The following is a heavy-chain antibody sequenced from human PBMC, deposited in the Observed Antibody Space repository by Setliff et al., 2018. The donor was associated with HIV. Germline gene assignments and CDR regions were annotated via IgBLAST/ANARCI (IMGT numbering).Heavy chain of an antibody. D-gene: IGHD3-16*01. CDR1: GGSFSGHY. Sequence: SETLSLTCAVYGGSFSGHYWSWIRQPPGKGPEWIGEINHSGSTNYNPSLKSRVTIAVDTSKNQFSLKLSVVTAADTAVYYCARGTKFVWGRWFDPWGQGTLVTVSS. CDR2: INHSGST. J-gene: IGHJ5*02. CDR3: ARGTKFVWGRWFDP. V-gene: IGHV4-34*01.